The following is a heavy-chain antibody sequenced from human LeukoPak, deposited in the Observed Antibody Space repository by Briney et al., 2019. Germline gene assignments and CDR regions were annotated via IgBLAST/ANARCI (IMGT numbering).Heavy chain of an antibody. V-gene: IGHV4-34*01. Sequence: PSETLSLTCAVYGGSFSGYYWSWIRQPPGKGLEWIGEINHSGSTNYSPSLKSRVTISVDTSKNQFSLKLSSVTAADTAVYYCARDRYDFWSGYNYYFDYWGQGTLVTVSS. CDR1: GGSFSGYY. CDR2: INHSGST. D-gene: IGHD3-3*01. J-gene: IGHJ4*02. CDR3: ARDRYDFWSGYNYYFDY.